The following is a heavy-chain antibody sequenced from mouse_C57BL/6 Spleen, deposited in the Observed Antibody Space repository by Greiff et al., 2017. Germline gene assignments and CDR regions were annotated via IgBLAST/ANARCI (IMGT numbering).Heavy chain of an antibody. CDR3: ARNSDYYGSSYGYFDV. D-gene: IGHD1-1*01. Sequence: QVQLKQPGAELVKPGASVKMSCKASGYTFTSYWITWVKQRPGQGLEWIGDIYPGSGSTNYNEEFKSKATLTVDTSSSTAYMQLSSLTSEDSAVYYCARNSDYYGSSYGYFDVWGTGTTVTVSS. CDR1: GYTFTSYW. CDR2: IYPGSGST. J-gene: IGHJ1*03. V-gene: IGHV1-55*01.